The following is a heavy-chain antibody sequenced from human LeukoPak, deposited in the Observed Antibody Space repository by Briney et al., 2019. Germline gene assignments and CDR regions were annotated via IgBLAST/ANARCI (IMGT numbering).Heavy chain of an antibody. D-gene: IGHD3-10*01. CDR2: ISYDGSNK. CDR1: GFTFSSYA. V-gene: IGHV3-30*04. Sequence: GGSLRLCCAASGFTFSSYAMHWVRQAPGKGLEWGAVISYDGSNKYYADSVKGRFTISRDNSRNTLYLQMNSLRAEDTAVYYCARERWFGDSAFDYWGQGTLVTVSS. CDR3: ARERWFGDSAFDY. J-gene: IGHJ4*02.